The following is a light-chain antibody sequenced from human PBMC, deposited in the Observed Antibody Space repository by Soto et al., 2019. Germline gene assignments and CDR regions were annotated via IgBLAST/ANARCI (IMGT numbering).Light chain of an antibody. CDR3: QQYGNSPIT. J-gene: IGKJ5*01. CDR1: QSVTNNY. V-gene: IGKV3-20*01. Sequence: EIVLTQTPANLSVAPGERATLSCRSSQSVTNNYLAWYQQKPGQAPRLLIDGASSRATGVPDRFSGTGSGTDFTLTISRLEPEDCAVSYCQQYGNSPITFGQGTRLEIK. CDR2: GAS.